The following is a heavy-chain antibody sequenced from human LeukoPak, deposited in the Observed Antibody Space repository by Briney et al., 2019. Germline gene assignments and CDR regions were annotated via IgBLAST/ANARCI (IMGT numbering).Heavy chain of an antibody. Sequence: PGGSLRLSCAASGFTFSNAWMSWARQAPGKGLEWVGRIKSKTDGGTTDYAAPVKGRFTISRDDSKNTLYLQMNSLKTEDTAVYYCTTVLNQWVLPLGAFDIWGQGTMVTVSS. CDR3: TTVLNQWVLPLGAFDI. CDR2: IKSKTDGGTT. D-gene: IGHD5-12*01. J-gene: IGHJ3*02. V-gene: IGHV3-15*01. CDR1: GFTFSNAW.